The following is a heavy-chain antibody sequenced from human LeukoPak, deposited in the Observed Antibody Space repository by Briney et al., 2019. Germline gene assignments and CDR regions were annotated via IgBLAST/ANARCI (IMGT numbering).Heavy chain of an antibody. CDR1: EFPFSSHW. D-gene: IGHD6-13*01. V-gene: IGHV3-74*01. J-gene: IGHJ4*02. CDR2: LSGDGSTT. Sequence: PGGSLRLSCAAFEFPFSSHWMYWVRQAPGKGLVWVARLSGDGSTTRHADSVKGRFTISRDNAKSTLYLQMDSLRVEDTALYYCARGIASSRSVAIDLWGRGTLVVVSS. CDR3: ARGIASSRSVAIDL.